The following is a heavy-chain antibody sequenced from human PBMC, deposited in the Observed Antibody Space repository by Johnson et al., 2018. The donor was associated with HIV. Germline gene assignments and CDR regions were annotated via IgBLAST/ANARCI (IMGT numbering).Heavy chain of an antibody. CDR2: ISYDGSNK. V-gene: IGHV3-30-3*01. CDR1: GFTFSSYA. D-gene: IGHD6-19*01. Sequence: QVQLVESGGGLVQPGGSLRLSCAASGFTFSSYAMHWVRQAPGKGLEWVAVISYDGSNKYYADSVKGRFTISRDNSKNTLYLQMNSLIAEDTAVYYCARVQWLILDAFDIWGQGTMVTVSS. J-gene: IGHJ3*02. CDR3: ARVQWLILDAFDI.